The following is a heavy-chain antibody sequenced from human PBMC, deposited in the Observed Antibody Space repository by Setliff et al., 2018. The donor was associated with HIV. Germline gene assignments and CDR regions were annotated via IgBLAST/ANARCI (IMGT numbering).Heavy chain of an antibody. CDR3: ARAASYYDSRTGYFDS. CDR2: IYYSGST. Sequence: SETLSLTCTVSGGSISSSYYWGWIRQPPGKGLEWIGTIYYSGSTYYNPSLKSRVTISVDTSKNQFSLKLRSVTAADTAVYYCARAASYYDSRTGYFDSWGQGTLVTVSS. J-gene: IGHJ4*02. CDR1: GGSISSSYY. V-gene: IGHV4-39*07. D-gene: IGHD3-22*01.